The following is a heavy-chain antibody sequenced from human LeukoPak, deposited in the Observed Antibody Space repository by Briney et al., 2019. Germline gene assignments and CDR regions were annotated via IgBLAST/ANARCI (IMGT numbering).Heavy chain of an antibody. D-gene: IGHD3-10*01. CDR3: ARRGPYYYMDV. CDR1: GFTFSSYG. Sequence: PGGSLRLSCAASGFTFSSYGMHWVRQAPGKGLEWVAVIWYDGSNKYYADSVKGRFTISRDNSKNTPYLQMNSLRAEDTAVYYCARRGPYYYMDVWGKGTTVTVSS. CDR2: IWYDGSNK. J-gene: IGHJ6*03. V-gene: IGHV3-33*01.